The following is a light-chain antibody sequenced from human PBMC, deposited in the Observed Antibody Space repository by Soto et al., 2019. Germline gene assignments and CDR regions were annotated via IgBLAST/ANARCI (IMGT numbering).Light chain of an antibody. CDR1: QSVSTN. CDR3: QQGRT. J-gene: IGKJ1*01. Sequence: EIVMTQSPATLSVSPGERATLSCRASQSVSTNLAWYQQKPGQAPRLLIYGTSTRATGIPARFSGSGSGTEFTLIISSLQSEDFAVYYCQQGRTFGHGTKVEI. V-gene: IGKV3D-15*01. CDR2: GTS.